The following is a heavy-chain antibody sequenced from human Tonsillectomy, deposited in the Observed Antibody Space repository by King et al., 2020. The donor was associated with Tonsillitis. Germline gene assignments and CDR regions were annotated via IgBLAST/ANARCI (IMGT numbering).Heavy chain of an antibody. Sequence: VQLVESGGDVVQPGRSLRLSCAASGFTFSSYAMHWVRQAPGKGLEWVALISYDGGNKYYTDSVKGRFIISRDNSKNTLYLQMNSLRAEDTAVYYCARGVGPTSYFDYWGQGTLVTVSS. CDR1: GFTFSSYA. V-gene: IGHV3-30*04. CDR2: ISYDGGNK. D-gene: IGHD1-26*01. J-gene: IGHJ4*02. CDR3: ARGVGPTSYFDY.